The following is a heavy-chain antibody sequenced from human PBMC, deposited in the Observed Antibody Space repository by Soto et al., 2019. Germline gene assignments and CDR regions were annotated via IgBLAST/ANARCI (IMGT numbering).Heavy chain of an antibody. CDR1: GNSFSSFW. Sequence: GESLKISCKGSGNSFSSFWISWGRPMPGKGLEWMGRIDPSDSYTNYSPSFQGHVTISADKSISTAYLQWSSLKASDTAMYYCARLLLSRVDFDPWGQGTLVTVSS. CDR3: ARLLLSRVDFDP. CDR2: IDPSDSYT. D-gene: IGHD3-16*02. V-gene: IGHV5-10-1*01. J-gene: IGHJ5*02.